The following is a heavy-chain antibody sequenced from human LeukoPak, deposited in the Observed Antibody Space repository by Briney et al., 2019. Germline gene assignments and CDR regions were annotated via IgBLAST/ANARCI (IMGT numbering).Heavy chain of an antibody. V-gene: IGHV3-23*01. Sequence: PGGSLRLSCVVSGLIFRDYAMSWVRQAPGEGLEWVAGISDNGGGPYYADSLKGRFTISRDNSKNILYLQMNSLRAEDTAVYYCAKEIGRLGVPLYDYWGRGTLVTASS. J-gene: IGHJ4*02. CDR2: ISDNGGGP. CDR3: AKEIGRLGVPLYDY. D-gene: IGHD3/OR15-3a*01. CDR1: GLIFRDYA.